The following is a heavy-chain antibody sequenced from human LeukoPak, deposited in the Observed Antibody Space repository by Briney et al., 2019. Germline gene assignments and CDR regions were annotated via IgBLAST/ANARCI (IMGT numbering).Heavy chain of an antibody. CDR2: INPNSGGT. CDR3: ARVEGGWDSSGYYFEYFRH. CDR1: GYTFTGYY. D-gene: IGHD3-22*01. V-gene: IGHV1-2*02. Sequence: ASVKVSCKASGYTFTGYYMHWVRQAPGQGLEWMGWINPNSGGTNYAQKFQGRVTMTRDTSISTAYMELSRLRSDDTAVYYCARVEGGWDSSGYYFEYFRHWGQGTLVTVSS. J-gene: IGHJ1*01.